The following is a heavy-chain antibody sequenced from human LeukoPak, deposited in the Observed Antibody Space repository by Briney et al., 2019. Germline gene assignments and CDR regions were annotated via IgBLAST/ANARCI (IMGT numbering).Heavy chain of an antibody. Sequence: ASVNVSCKASGYTFTSYGISWVRQAPGQGLEWMGWISAYNGNTNYAQKLQGRVTMTTDTSTSTAYMELRSLRSDDTAVYYCARGGYLYSGSYSTPDYWGQGTLVTVSS. V-gene: IGHV1-18*01. D-gene: IGHD1-26*01. J-gene: IGHJ4*02. CDR1: GYTFTSYG. CDR3: ARGGYLYSGSYSTPDY. CDR2: ISAYNGNT.